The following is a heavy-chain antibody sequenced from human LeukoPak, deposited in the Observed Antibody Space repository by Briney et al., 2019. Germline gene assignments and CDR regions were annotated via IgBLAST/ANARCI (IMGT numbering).Heavy chain of an antibody. CDR2: IKQDGSEK. Sequence: GGSLRLSCAASGFTLSSYWMSWVRQAPGKGLEWVANIKQDGSEKYYVDSVKGRFTISRDNAKNSLYLQMNGLRAEDTAVYYCARVSGMATIIVSYYYGMDVWGQGTTVTVSS. D-gene: IGHD5-12*01. CDR1: GFTLSSYW. V-gene: IGHV3-7*01. CDR3: ARVSGMATIIVSYYYGMDV. J-gene: IGHJ6*02.